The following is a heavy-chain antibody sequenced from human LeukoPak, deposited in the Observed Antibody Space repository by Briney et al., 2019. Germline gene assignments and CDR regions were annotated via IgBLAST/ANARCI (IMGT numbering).Heavy chain of an antibody. CDR1: GFTVSNNY. D-gene: IGHD6-13*01. CDR3: AGDPPGIAASVSGG. V-gene: IGHV3-53*01. J-gene: IGHJ4*02. CDR2: IYSGGTT. Sequence: GGSLRLSCKASGFTVSNNYMNWVRQAPGKGLEWVALIYSGGTTNYADSVKGRFTISRDNSKNTLYLQMPNVRVEDTAVYYCAGDPPGIAASVSGGWGQGTLVTVSS.